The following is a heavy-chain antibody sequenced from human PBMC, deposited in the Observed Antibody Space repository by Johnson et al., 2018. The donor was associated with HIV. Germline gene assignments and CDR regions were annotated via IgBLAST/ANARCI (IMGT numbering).Heavy chain of an antibody. Sequence: QVQLVESGGGVVQPGRSLRLSCAASGFTFSSYAMHWVRQAPGKGLEWVAVISYDGSNKYYADSVKGRFNISRDNSKNQLYLQMNSLRAEDTAVYYCAREPRGPSSGSRIPDAFDIWGQGTMVTVSS. V-gene: IGHV3-30-3*01. CDR1: GFTFSSYA. CDR2: ISYDGSNK. J-gene: IGHJ3*02. D-gene: IGHD3-10*01. CDR3: AREPRGPSSGSRIPDAFDI.